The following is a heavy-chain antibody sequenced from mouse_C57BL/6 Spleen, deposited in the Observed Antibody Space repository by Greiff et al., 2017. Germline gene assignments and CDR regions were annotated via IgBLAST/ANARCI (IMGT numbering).Heavy chain of an antibody. CDR2: IDPEDGET. D-gene: IGHD1-1*01. J-gene: IGHJ1*03. CDR3: ALYYGSSVYLYFDV. Sequence: VQLQQSGAELVKPGASVKLSCTASGFNIKDYYMHWVKQRTEQGLEWIGRIDPEDGETKYAPKFQGKATITADTSSNTAYLQLSRRTADDTAVYYCALYYGSSVYLYFDVWGTGTTVTVSS. V-gene: IGHV14-2*01. CDR1: GFNIKDYY.